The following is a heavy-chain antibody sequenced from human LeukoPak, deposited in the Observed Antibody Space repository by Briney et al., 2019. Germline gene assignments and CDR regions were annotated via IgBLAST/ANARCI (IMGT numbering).Heavy chain of an antibody. D-gene: IGHD2-2*01. J-gene: IGHJ3*02. V-gene: IGHV5-51*01. CDR3: ARLKRGYCISTNCFDAFDI. CDR2: IYPGDSDT. CDR1: GYSFTSYW. Sequence: RGESLKISCKGSGYSFTSYWIGWVRQMPGKGLEWMGIIYPGDSDTRYSPSFQGQVTISADKSINTAYLQWSSLKASDTAMYYCARLKRGYCISTNCFDAFDIWGQGTVVTVSS.